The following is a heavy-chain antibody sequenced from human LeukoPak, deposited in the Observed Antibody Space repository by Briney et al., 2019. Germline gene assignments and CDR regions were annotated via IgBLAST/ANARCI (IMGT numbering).Heavy chain of an antibody. CDR1: GYTFTSYA. CDR2: IISILGMV. CDR3: ARDANGYTWRGAFDI. J-gene: IGHJ3*02. Sequence: ASVTVSCKASGYTFTSYAMNWVRQAPGQGLEWMGGIISILGMVNYAQKFQGRVTITADKSTSTTYLELSSLRSEDTAMFYCARDANGYTWRGAFDIWGQGTMVIVSS. V-gene: IGHV1-69*10. D-gene: IGHD5-24*01.